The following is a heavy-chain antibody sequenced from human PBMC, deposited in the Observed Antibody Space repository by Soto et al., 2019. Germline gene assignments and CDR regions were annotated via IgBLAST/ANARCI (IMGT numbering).Heavy chain of an antibody. J-gene: IGHJ5*02. V-gene: IGHV3-48*02. CDR1: GCTFGSYS. D-gene: IGHD3-22*01. CDR3: ARGRYYYDSSGHRFDP. CDR2: IRSSSSTI. Sequence: PGGSLRLSCAASGCTFGSYSMNWVRQATGKGLEWVSYIRSSSSTIYYADSVKGRFTISRDNAKNSLCLQMNSLRDEDTAVYYCARGRYYYDSSGHRFDPWGQGTLVTVSS.